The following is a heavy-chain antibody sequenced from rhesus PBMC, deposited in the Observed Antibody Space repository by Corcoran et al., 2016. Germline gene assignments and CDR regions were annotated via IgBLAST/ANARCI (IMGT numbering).Heavy chain of an antibody. V-gene: IGHV4S10*01. D-gene: IGHD1-44*02. Sequence: QVQLQESGPGVVKPSETLSLTCAVSGGSISDSYRWSWIRQPPGKGLEWIGYIYGSGTRTNYNPSLSSRVTISKDTTKNQFSLKLSSVTAADAAVYYCAREVSGARLFDYWGQGVLVTVSS. CDR3: AREVSGARLFDY. J-gene: IGHJ4*01. CDR2: IYGSGTRT. CDR1: GGSISDSYR.